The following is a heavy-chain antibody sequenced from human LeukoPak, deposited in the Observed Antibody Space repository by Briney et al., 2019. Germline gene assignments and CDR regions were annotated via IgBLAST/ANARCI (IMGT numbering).Heavy chain of an antibody. D-gene: IGHD3-10*01. CDR3: AKVLGYYGPL. CDR1: GFTFSSYS. Sequence: GGSLRLSCAASGFTFSSYSMNWVRQAPGKGLEWVSYISSSSTIYYADSVKGRFTISRDNSKNTLYLQMNSLRAEDTAVYYCAKVLGYYGPLWGQGTLVTVSS. J-gene: IGHJ4*02. CDR2: ISSSSTI. V-gene: IGHV3-48*01.